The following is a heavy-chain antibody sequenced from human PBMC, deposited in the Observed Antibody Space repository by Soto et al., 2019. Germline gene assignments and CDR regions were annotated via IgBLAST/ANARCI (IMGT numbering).Heavy chain of an antibody. CDR2: MDQDGSET. D-gene: IGHD3-16*01. Sequence: EVQRVESGGGLVQPGGALRLSCAASGFTFSTYCMNWVRQPPGKGLEWVANMDQDGSETYYVDSVRGRFTVSRDNAKNSLYLQMNSRRVEDTAVYYCVCGGNFFIYWGQGTLVTVSP. CDR3: VCGGNFFIY. CDR1: GFTFSTYC. V-gene: IGHV3-7*01. J-gene: IGHJ4*02.